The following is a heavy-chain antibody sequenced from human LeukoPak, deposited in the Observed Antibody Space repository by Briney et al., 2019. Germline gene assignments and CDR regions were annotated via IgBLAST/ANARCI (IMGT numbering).Heavy chain of an antibody. CDR3: AKLLRSWYFFDY. CDR1: GFTFSSHA. Sequence: GGSLRLSCAASGFTFSSHAMSWVRQAPGKGLEWVSSIGTSGVNIYYADSVKGRFTISRDNSKNTLYLQMNSLRAEDTATYYCAKLLRSWYFFDYWGQGALVTVSS. CDR2: IGTSGVNI. D-gene: IGHD6-13*01. V-gene: IGHV3-23*01. J-gene: IGHJ4*02.